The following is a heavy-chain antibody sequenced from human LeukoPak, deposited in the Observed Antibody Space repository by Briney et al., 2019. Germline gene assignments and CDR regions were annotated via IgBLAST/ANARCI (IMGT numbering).Heavy chain of an antibody. CDR3: ARLYLPATRFDY. V-gene: IGHV4-34*01. J-gene: IGHJ4*02. Sequence: SETLSLTCTVSGGHFSGYFWTWIRQPPGKGLEWIGQTNHRGSATYNPSLDSRVTISADTSKNQFSLKLTSVTAADTAVYYCARLYLPATRFDYWGQGTLVTVSS. CDR1: GGHFSGYF. CDR2: TNHRGSA. D-gene: IGHD5-24*01.